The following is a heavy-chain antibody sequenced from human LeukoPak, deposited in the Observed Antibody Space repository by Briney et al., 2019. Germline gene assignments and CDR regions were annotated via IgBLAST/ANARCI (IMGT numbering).Heavy chain of an antibody. CDR3: AREGPVPITMVRGVFDY. J-gene: IGHJ4*02. Sequence: SGGSLRLSCAASGFTFSDYHMSWIRQAPGKGLEWVSFITGSSSHTNYANSVKGRFTISRDNSKNTLYLQMNSLRAEDTAVYYCAREGPVPITMVRGVFDYWGQGTLVTVSS. CDR2: ITGSSSHT. CDR1: GFTFSDYH. D-gene: IGHD3-10*01. V-gene: IGHV3-11*06.